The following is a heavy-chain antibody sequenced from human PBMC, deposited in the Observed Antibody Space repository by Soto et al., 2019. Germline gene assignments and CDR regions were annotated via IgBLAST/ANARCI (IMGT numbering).Heavy chain of an antibody. V-gene: IGHV3-23*01. D-gene: IGHD1-7*01. Sequence: PGGSLRLSCAASGFTFSSFAMSWVRQAPGKGLEWASAIGGSSGTTYYADSVKGRFTISRDNSKNTLYLQMNSLRAEDTAVYYCAKYKGFNWHYVFDYWGQGIPVTAPQ. CDR2: IGGSSGTT. CDR3: AKYKGFNWHYVFDY. J-gene: IGHJ4*02. CDR1: GFTFSSFA.